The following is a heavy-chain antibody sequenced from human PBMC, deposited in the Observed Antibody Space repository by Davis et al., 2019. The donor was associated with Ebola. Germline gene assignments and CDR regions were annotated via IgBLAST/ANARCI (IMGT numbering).Heavy chain of an antibody. CDR1: GGSISSYY. J-gene: IGHJ5*02. CDR2: IYYSGST. CDR3: ARGLEVRGVIIENWFDP. V-gene: IGHV4-59*01. D-gene: IGHD3-10*01. Sequence: SQTLSLTCTVSGGSISSYYWSWIRQPPGKGLEWIGYIYYSGSTNYNPSLKSRVTISVDTSKNQFSLKLSSVTAADTAVYYCARGLEVRGVIIENWFDPWGQGTLVTVSS.